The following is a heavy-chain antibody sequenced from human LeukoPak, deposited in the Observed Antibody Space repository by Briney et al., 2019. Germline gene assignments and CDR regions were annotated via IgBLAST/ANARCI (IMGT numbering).Heavy chain of an antibody. J-gene: IGHJ4*02. CDR3: AHRRVGTNAVYFDY. V-gene: IGHV2-5*02. CDR1: GFSLSTSGVG. CDR2: IYWDDDK. Sequence: SGPTLVNPTQTLTLTCTFSGFSLSTSGVGVGWIRQPPGRALEWLALIYWDDDKRYSPSLKSRLTITKDTSKNQVVLTMTNMDPVDTATYYCAHRRVGTNAVYFDYWGQGTLVTVSS. D-gene: IGHD2-8*01.